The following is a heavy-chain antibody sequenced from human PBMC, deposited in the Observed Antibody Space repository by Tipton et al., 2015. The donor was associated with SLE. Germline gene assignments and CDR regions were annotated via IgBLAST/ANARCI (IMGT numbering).Heavy chain of an antibody. Sequence: GSLRLSCAASGFTFSSYSMNWVRQAPGKGLEWVSSISSSSSYIYYADSVEGRFTISRDNAKNSLYLQMNSLRAEDTAVYYCARDRGVSYYYYGMDVWGQGTTVTVSS. CDR3: ARDRGVSYYYYGMDV. V-gene: IGHV3-21*03. CDR2: ISSSSSYI. J-gene: IGHJ6*02. D-gene: IGHD3-10*01. CDR1: GFTFSSYS.